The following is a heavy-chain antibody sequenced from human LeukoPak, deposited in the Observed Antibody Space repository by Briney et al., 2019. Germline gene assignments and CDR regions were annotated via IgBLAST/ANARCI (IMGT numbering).Heavy chain of an antibody. J-gene: IGHJ4*02. D-gene: IGHD3-16*01. CDR1: GFASAFTFSTYE. V-gene: IGHV3-48*03. Sequence: PGGSLRLSCTASGFASAFTFSTYEMNWVRQAPGKGLEWLSHISSSGSTKYHADSVKGRFIISRDNAKDSLYLQMNSLRDEDTALYYCARDWAYSFDYWGQGTLVTVSS. CDR3: ARDWAYSFDY. CDR2: ISSSGSTK.